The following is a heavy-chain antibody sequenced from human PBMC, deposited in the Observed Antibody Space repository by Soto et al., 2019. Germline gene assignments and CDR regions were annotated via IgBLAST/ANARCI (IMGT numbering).Heavy chain of an antibody. V-gene: IGHV4-39*01. CDR1: GGSISSSSYY. D-gene: IGHD3-22*01. CDR2: IYYSGST. CDR3: ARSYYYDSSGYYL. Sequence: TLSLTCTVSGGSISSSSYYWGWIRQPPGKGLEWIGSIYYSGSTYYNPSLKSRVTISVDTSKNQFSLKLSSVTAADTAVYYCARSYYYDSSGYYLWGQGTLVTVSS. J-gene: IGHJ5*02.